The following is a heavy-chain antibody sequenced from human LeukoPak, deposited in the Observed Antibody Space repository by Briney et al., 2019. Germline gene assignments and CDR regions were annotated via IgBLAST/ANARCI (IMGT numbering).Heavy chain of an antibody. CDR1: GGSINSGSYY. J-gene: IGHJ4*02. CDR2: IYTSGST. V-gene: IGHV4-61*02. Sequence: RSSETLSLTCTVSGGSINSGSYYWSWIRQPAGKELEWIGRIYTSGSTTYNPSLKSRVTISVDTSKKQFSLNLTSVTAADTAVYYCAREETIYWSTDYWGQGTLVTVSS. CDR3: AREETIYWSTDY. D-gene: IGHD2-8*02.